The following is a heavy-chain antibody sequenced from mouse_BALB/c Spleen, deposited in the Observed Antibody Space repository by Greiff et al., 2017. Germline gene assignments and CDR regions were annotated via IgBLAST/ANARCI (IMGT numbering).Heavy chain of an antibody. CDR2: ISSGGSYT. Sequence: EVQLVESGGGLVKPGGSLKLSCAASGFTFSSYAMSWVRQTPEKRLEWVATISSGGSYTYYPDSVKGRFTISRDNAKNTLYLQMSSLRSEDTAMYYCARRGVGGGYFDVWGAGTTVTVSS. CDR1: GFTFSSYA. CDR3: ARRGVGGGYFDV. J-gene: IGHJ1*01. V-gene: IGHV5-9-3*01. D-gene: IGHD1-1*02.